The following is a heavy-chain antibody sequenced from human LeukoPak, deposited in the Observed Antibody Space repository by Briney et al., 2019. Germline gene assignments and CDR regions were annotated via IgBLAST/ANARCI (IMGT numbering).Heavy chain of an antibody. CDR3: VKGQEFLEYIYDF. D-gene: IGHD3-3*01. CDR2: IYSGGST. V-gene: IGHV3-53*01. Sequence: GGSLRLSCAASGFIVSSNYMSWVRQAPGKGLEWVSVIYSGGSTYYADSVKGRFTISRDNSKNTLYLQMNGLRAEDTAVYFCVKGQEFLEYIYDFWGQGTLVTVSS. CDR1: GFIVSSNY. J-gene: IGHJ4*02.